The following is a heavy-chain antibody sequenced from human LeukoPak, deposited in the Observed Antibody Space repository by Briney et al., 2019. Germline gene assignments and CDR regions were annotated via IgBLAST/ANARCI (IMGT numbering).Heavy chain of an antibody. CDR1: GYIFTNHD. CDR2: MNPNSGNT. CDR3: TRGRVGVTQWFDP. V-gene: IGHV1-8*03. D-gene: IGHD1-26*01. J-gene: IGHJ5*02. Sequence: GASVKVPCTASGYIFTNHDINWVRQATGQGLGWMGWMNPNSGNTGYAQKFQGRVTITRNTSISTAYMELSNLRSEDTAVYFCTRGRVGVTQWFDPWGQGTLVVVSS.